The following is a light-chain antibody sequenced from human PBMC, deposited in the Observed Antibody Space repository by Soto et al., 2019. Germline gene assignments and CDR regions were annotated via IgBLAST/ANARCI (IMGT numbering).Light chain of an antibody. CDR3: KQYAQPPKT. CDR2: GAS. Sequence: EIVLTQSPGTLSLSPGERATLSCRASQSVSSSYLAWYQQKPGQAPRLLIYGASSRATGIPDRFSGSGSGTDFTLTISRLEPEDFAVYYCKQYAQPPKTFGQGTKLEIK. J-gene: IGKJ2*01. V-gene: IGKV3-20*01. CDR1: QSVSSSY.